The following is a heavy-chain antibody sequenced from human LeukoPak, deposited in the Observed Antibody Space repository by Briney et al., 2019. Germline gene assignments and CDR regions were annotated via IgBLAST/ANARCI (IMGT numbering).Heavy chain of an antibody. Sequence: SETLSLTCTVSGGSISNYYWSWIRQPAGKGLEWIGRKYARGSSNYNPPVQSRVTMSVDTSKNQFSLKLRSVPAADTAVYYCARGRYCSADICTGGDSFDIWGKGTMVSVSP. J-gene: IGHJ3*02. D-gene: IGHD2-15*01. CDR1: GGSISNYY. CDR3: ARGRYCSADICTGGDSFDI. V-gene: IGHV4-4*07. CDR2: KYARGSS.